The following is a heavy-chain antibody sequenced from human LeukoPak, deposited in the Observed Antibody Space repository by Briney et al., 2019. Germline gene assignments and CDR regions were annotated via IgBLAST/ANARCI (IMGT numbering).Heavy chain of an antibody. CDR3: VRGGEIGLDY. CDR1: GYRFSTSD. V-gene: IGHV3-13*01. J-gene: IGHJ4*02. D-gene: IGHD3-16*01. Sequence: GGSLRLSCAASGYRFSTSDMHWVRQGSGRGLEWVSSIASTGETYYAPSVKGRFTISRENAKNSLCLQMNSLRGGDTAIYHCVRGGEIGLDYWGQGTLVTVSS. CDR2: IASTGET.